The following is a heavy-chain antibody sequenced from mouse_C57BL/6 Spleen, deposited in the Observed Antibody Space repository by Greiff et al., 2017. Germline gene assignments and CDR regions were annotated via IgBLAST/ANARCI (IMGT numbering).Heavy chain of an antibody. CDR2: IYPGDGDT. CDR3: ARRGTTVLATYYAMDY. V-gene: IGHV1-80*01. CDR1: GYAFSSYW. J-gene: IGHJ4*01. Sequence: VQLQQSGAELVKPGASVKISCKASGYAFSSYWMNWVKQRPGKGLVWIGQIYPGDGDTNYNGKFKGKATLTADKSSSTAYMHLSSLTSEDSAVYFCARRGTTVLATYYAMDYWGQGTSVTVSA. D-gene: IGHD1-1*01.